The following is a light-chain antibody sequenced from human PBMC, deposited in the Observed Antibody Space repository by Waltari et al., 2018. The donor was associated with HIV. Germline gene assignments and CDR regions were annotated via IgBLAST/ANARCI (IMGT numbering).Light chain of an antibody. J-gene: IGKJ3*01. CDR3: QQRSNWPPVT. CDR2: DAS. Sequence: IVLTQSPATLSLSPGERAPLSCRASQSVSSYLAWYQQKPGQAPRLLIYDASNRATGIPARFSGSGSGTDFTLTISSLEPEDFAVYYCQQRSNWPPVTFGPGTKVDIK. CDR1: QSVSSY. V-gene: IGKV3-11*01.